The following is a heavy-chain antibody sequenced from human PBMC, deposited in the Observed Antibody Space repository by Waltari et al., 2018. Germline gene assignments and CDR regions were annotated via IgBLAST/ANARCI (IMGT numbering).Heavy chain of an antibody. CDR3: ARDREGISWTLDY. Sequence: EVQLLESGGGLVQPGGSLRVSCAASGFPFKNYAMSWVRQAQGRGLEWVSAISADGGNTYFAPSVKGRFTISRDYSKGTVSLQMNSLRAEDTAVYYCARDREGISWTLDYWGQGTLVTVSS. V-gene: IGHV3-23*01. CDR2: ISADGGNT. J-gene: IGHJ4*02. CDR1: GFPFKNYA. D-gene: IGHD6-13*01.